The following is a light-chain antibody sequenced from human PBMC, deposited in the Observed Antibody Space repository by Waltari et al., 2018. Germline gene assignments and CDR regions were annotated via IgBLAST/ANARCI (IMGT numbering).Light chain of an antibody. CDR3: QVLDSSSDHVI. J-gene: IGLJ2*01. CDR2: DDH. V-gene: IGLV3-21*04. CDR1: NIASKG. Sequence: SYVLTQPPSVSVAPRTTATITCGGINIASKGVHWYQQKPGLAPVMVIYDDHDRPSGIPERFSGSNSGDTATLTISGVEAGDDADYYCQVLDSSSDHVIFGGGTKLTVL.